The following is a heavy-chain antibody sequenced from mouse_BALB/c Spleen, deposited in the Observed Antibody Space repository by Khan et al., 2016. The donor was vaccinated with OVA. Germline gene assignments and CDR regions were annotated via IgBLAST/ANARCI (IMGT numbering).Heavy chain of an antibody. CDR2: MSSGGDYT. D-gene: IGHD4-1*01. CDR3: SSHLTGSFAY. J-gene: IGHJ3*01. V-gene: IGHV5-6*01. Sequence: EVELVEPGGDLVKPGGSLKLSCAASGFTFSSYSMSWVRQIPDKRLEWVATMSSGGDYTYYPDSVKGRFTISRDHAKNTLYLQMSSLKSEDTAMYYCSSHLTGSFAYWGQGTLVTVSA. CDR1: GFTFSSYS.